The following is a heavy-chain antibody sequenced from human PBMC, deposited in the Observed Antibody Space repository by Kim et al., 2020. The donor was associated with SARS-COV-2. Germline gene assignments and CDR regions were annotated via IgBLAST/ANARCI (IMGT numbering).Heavy chain of an antibody. CDR3: AKDRDSPLDYYDSSGYGG. CDR2: ISGSGGST. CDR1: GFTFSSYA. D-gene: IGHD3-22*01. Sequence: GGSLRLSCAASGFTFSSYAMSWVRQAPGKGLEWVSAISGSGGSTYYADSVKGRFTISRDNSKNTLYLQMNSLRAEDTAVYYCAKDRDSPLDYYDSSGYGGWGQGPLVTAS. V-gene: IGHV3-23*01. J-gene: IGHJ4*02.